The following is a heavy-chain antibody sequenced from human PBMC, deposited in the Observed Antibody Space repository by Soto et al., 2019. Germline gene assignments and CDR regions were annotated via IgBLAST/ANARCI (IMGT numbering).Heavy chain of an antibody. D-gene: IGHD1-7*01. CDR2: ISCNGGSA. CDR3: AKDRGPGNYLNWFDP. J-gene: IGHJ5*02. V-gene: IGHV3-20*04. CDR1: GFIFEDHG. Sequence: GGSLRLSCAASGFIFEDHGMIWVRQAPGKGLEWVSGISCNGGSADYAASVKGRFTISRDNSKNTLYLQMNSLRAEDTAVYYWAKDRGPGNYLNWFDPWGQETLVTVSS.